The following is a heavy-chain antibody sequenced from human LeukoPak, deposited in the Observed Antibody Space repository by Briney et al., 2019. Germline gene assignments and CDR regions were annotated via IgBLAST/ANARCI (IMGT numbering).Heavy chain of an antibody. Sequence: SETLSLTCTVSGGSISSYYWSWIRQPPGKGLEWIGYIYYSGSTNYNPSLKSRVTISVDTSKNQFSLKLSSVTAADTAVYYCARSHGDYVPDYYYMDVWGKGTTVTISS. CDR2: IYYSGST. D-gene: IGHD4-17*01. CDR3: ARSHGDYVPDYYYMDV. CDR1: GGSISSYY. J-gene: IGHJ6*03. V-gene: IGHV4-59*01.